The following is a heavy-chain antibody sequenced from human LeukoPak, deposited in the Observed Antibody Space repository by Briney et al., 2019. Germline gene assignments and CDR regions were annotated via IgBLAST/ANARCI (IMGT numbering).Heavy chain of an antibody. V-gene: IGHV7-4-1*02. CDR1: GYTFTSYA. CDR3: ARKSQLDDY. D-gene: IGHD3-3*01. Sequence: ASVKVSCKASGYTFTSYAMNRVRQAPGQGLEWMGWINTNTGNPTYAQSFTGRFFFSLETSVSTAYLQISSLWAEETAVYYCARKSQLDDYWGQGTLVTVSS. J-gene: IGHJ4*02. CDR2: INTNTGNP.